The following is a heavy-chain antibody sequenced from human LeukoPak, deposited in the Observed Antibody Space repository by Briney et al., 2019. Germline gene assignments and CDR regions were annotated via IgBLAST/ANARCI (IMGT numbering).Heavy chain of an antibody. Sequence: SETLALTCTVSGGSINNYYWSWIRQPAGKGLEWIGRIYTSGGTIYNPSLQSRVTMSVDTPKNQFSLRLSSVTAADTAVYYCARSSPNVYWGQGTLVAVSS. D-gene: IGHD6-13*01. V-gene: IGHV4-4*07. CDR2: IYTSGGT. CDR1: GGSINNYY. J-gene: IGHJ4*02. CDR3: ARSSPNVY.